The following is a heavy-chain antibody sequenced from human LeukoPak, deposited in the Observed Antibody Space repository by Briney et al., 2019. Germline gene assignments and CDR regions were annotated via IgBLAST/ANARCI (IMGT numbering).Heavy chain of an antibody. V-gene: IGHV1-69*04. CDR1: GGTFSSYA. D-gene: IGHD6-13*01. CDR2: IIPILGIA. Sequence: SVQVSCQASGGTFSSYAISWVRQAPGQGLEWMGRIIPILGIANYAQKFQGRVTITADKSTSTAYMELSSLRSEDTAVYYCARVLLEGYSTKNYFDYWGQGTLVTVSS. CDR3: ARVLLEGYSTKNYFDY. J-gene: IGHJ4*02.